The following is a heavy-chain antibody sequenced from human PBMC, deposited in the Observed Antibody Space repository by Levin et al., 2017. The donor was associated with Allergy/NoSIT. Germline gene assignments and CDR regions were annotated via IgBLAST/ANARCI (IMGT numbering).Heavy chain of an antibody. V-gene: IGHV3-7*04. J-gene: IGHJ3*02. CDR3: ARAPYNWNYRFALDI. CDR2: IKQDGSEK. D-gene: IGHD1-7*01. CDR1: GFTFSSYW. Sequence: GGSLRLSCAASGFTFSSYWMSWVRQAPGKGLEWVANIKQDGSEKYYVDSVKGRFTISRDNAKNSLYLQMNSLRAEDTAVYYCARAPYNWNYRFALDIWGQGTMVTVSS.